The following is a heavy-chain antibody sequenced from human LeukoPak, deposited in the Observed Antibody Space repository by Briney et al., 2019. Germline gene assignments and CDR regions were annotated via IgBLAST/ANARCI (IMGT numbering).Heavy chain of an antibody. V-gene: IGHV3-7*01. CDR1: GFTFSSYW. CDR2: IKQDGSEK. CDR3: ARVSPFYGGNFYFDY. J-gene: IGHJ4*02. D-gene: IGHD4-23*01. Sequence: PGGSLRLSCAASGFTFSSYWMSWVRQAPGKGLEWVANIKQDGSEKYYVDSVKGRFTISRDNAKNSLYLQMNSLRAEDTAVYYCARVSPFYGGNFYFDYWGQGTLVTVSS.